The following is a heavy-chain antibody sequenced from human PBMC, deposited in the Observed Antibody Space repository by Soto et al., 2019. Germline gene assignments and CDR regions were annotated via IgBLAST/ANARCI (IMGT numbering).Heavy chain of an antibody. CDR3: AREGPNADSSGYYNDAFDI. CDR1: GYTFTGYY. V-gene: IGHV1-2*04. Sequence: ASVKVSCKASGYTFTGYYMHWVRQAPGQGLEWMGWINPNSGGTNYAQKFQGWVTITRDTSISTAYMELSRLRSDDTAVYYCAREGPNADSSGYYNDAFDIWGQGTMVTVSS. J-gene: IGHJ3*02. D-gene: IGHD3-22*01. CDR2: INPNSGGT.